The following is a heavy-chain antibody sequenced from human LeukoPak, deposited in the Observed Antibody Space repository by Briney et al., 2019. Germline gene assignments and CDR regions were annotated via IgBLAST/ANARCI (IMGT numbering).Heavy chain of an antibody. J-gene: IGHJ4*02. Sequence: GGSLRLSCAASGFTFSSYAMSWVRQAPGKGLEWVSAISGSGGSTYYADSVKGRFTISRDNAKNSLYLQMNSLRAEDTAVYYCARAAVYSGSYYYFDYWGQGTLVTVSS. D-gene: IGHD1-26*01. V-gene: IGHV3-23*01. CDR2: ISGSGGST. CDR1: GFTFSSYA. CDR3: ARAAVYSGSYYYFDY.